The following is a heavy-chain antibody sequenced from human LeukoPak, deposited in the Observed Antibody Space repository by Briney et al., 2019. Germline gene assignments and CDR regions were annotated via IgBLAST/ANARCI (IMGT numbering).Heavy chain of an antibody. J-gene: IGHJ4*02. CDR2: ISAYNGNT. Sequence: GASVKVSCKASGYTFTSYGISWVRQAPGQGLEWMGWISAYNGNTNYAQKLQGRVTMTTDTSTSTAYMELRSLRSDDTAVYYCARLVNYYGSGSYYLAYNLDYWGQGTLVTVSS. D-gene: IGHD3-10*01. CDR1: GYTFTSYG. V-gene: IGHV1-18*01. CDR3: ARLVNYYGSGSYYLAYNLDY.